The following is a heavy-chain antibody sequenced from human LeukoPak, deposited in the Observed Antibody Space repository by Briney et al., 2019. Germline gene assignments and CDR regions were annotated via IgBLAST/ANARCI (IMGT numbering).Heavy chain of an antibody. D-gene: IGHD3-22*01. CDR1: GFTFSSYA. Sequence: GGSLRLSCAASGFTFSSYAMHWVRQAPGKGLEWVAVISYDGSNKYYADSVKGRFTISRDNSKNTLYLQMNSLRAEDTAVYYCAKGLLAAPYAFDIWGQGTMVTVSS. J-gene: IGHJ3*02. CDR3: AKGLLAAPYAFDI. CDR2: ISYDGSNK. V-gene: IGHV3-30-3*01.